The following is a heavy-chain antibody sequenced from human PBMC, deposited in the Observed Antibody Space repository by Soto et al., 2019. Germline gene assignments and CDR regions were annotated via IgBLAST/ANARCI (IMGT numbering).Heavy chain of an antibody. CDR2: IIPIFGTA. J-gene: IGHJ4*02. CDR1: GGTFSSYA. D-gene: IGHD6-6*01. V-gene: IGHV1-69*13. CDR3: ARDRDGSSAVDY. Sequence: GDSVKVSCKASGGTFSSYAISRVRQAPGQGLEWMGGIIPIFGTANYAQKFQGRVTITADESTSPAYMELSSLRSEDTAVYYCARDRDGSSAVDYWGQAPLLSVSS.